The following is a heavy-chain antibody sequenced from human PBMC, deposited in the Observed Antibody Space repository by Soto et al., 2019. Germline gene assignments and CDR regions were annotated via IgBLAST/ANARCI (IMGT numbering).Heavy chain of an antibody. D-gene: IGHD3-10*01. CDR3: AKDLHPMVRGVIINLYYYYYGMDV. CDR2: ISGSGGST. V-gene: IGHV3-23*01. Sequence: GGSLRLSCAASGFTFSSYAMSWVRQAPGKGLEWVSAISGSGGSTYYADSVKGRFTISRDSSKNTLYLQMNSLRAEDTAVYYCAKDLHPMVRGVIINLYYYYYGMDVWGQGTTVTVSS. J-gene: IGHJ6*02. CDR1: GFTFSSYA.